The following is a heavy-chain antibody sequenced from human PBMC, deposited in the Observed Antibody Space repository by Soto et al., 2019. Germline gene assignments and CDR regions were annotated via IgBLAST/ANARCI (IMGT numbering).Heavy chain of an antibody. D-gene: IGHD3-3*02. J-gene: IGHJ4*02. Sequence: QLQVQESGPGLVKPSETLSLTCTVSGSSINSSGYYWGWIRQPPGKGLEWIGSMFYGVSTYYNPSLKSRVTVSVDTSKNQFSLNLRSVTAADTAVYYCARLPSRHLVDCWGQGTLVTVSS. CDR3: ARLPSRHLVDC. CDR1: GSSINSSGYY. V-gene: IGHV4-39*01. CDR2: MFYGVST.